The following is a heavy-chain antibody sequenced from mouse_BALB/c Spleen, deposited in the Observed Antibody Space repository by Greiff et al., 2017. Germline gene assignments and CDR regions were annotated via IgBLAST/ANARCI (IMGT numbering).Heavy chain of an antibody. V-gene: IGHV3-8*02. CDR3: ARKDGYYVNAMDY. Sequence: EVKVEESGPSLVKPSQTLSLTCSVTGDSITSGYWNWIRKFPGNKLEYMGYISYSGSTYYNPSLKSRISITRDTSKNQYYLQLNSVTTEDTATYYCARKDGYYVNAMDYWGQGTSVTVSS. D-gene: IGHD2-3*01. CDR1: GDSITSGY. CDR2: ISYSGST. J-gene: IGHJ4*01.